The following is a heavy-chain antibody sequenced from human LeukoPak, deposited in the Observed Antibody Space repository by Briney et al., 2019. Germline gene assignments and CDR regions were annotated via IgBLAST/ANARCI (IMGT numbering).Heavy chain of an antibody. CDR1: GYTFTGYY. CDR2: INLSTGGT. J-gene: IGHJ4*02. CDR3: ASWAGGDEPVASFDY. D-gene: IGHD3-10*01. Sequence: ASVKVSCKASGYTFTGYYMHWMRQSPGQGLEWMGWINLSTGGTNYAQKFQGRVTMTRDTSISTAYMELRRLRYDDTAVYYCASWAGGDEPVASFDYWGQGTLVTVPS. V-gene: IGHV1-2*02.